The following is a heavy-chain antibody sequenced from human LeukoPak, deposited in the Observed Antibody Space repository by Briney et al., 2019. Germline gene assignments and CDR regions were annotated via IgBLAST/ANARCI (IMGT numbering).Heavy chain of an antibody. V-gene: IGHV3-30*18. J-gene: IGHJ4*02. CDR2: ISYDGSNK. CDR3: AKDPNPQQPDYFDY. CDR1: GFTFSSYG. D-gene: IGHD6-13*01. Sequence: GGSLRLSCAASGFTFSSYGMHWVRQAPGKGLERVAVISYDGSNKYYADSVKGRFTISRDNSKNTLYLQMNSLRAEDTAVYYCAKDPNPQQPDYFDYWGQGTLVTVSS.